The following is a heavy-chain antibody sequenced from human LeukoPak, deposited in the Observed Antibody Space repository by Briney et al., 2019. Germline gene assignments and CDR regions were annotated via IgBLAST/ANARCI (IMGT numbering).Heavy chain of an antibody. CDR2: IYPGDSVT. CDR3: ARRTDRSFWYLDY. CDR1: GYSFTNYW. J-gene: IGHJ4*02. Sequence: GESLKISCEGSGYSFTNYWIAWVRQMPGKGLEWMGIIYPGDSVTRYSPSFEGQVTISADKSISTAYLQWRSLKASDTAIYYCARRTDRSFWYLDYWGQGTLVTVSS. V-gene: IGHV5-51*01.